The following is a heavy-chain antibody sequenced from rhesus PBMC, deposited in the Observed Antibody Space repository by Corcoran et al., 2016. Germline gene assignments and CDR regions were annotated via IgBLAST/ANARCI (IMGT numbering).Heavy chain of an antibody. CDR2: ISKGGGTT. D-gene: IGHD6-25*01. V-gene: IGHV3S5*01. CDR3: AKDSRVAAAGTGGGFDY. J-gene: IGHJ4*01. CDR1: GFTFSSYG. Sequence: EVQLVESGGGLVQPGGSLRLSCAASGFTFSSYGMSWVRQAPGKGLEWVSYISKGGGTTNYADAGNGRFTISRDNSKNTLSLQMNSLRAEDTAVYYCAKDSRVAAAGTGGGFDYWGQGVLVTVSS.